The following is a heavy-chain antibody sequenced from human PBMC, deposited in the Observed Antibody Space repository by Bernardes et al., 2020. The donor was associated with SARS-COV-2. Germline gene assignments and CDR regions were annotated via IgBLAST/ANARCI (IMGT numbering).Heavy chain of an antibody. CDR3: ASRAAPPKHDYYYYGMDV. CDR2: IYYSGST. CDR1: GGSISSYY. D-gene: IGHD6-6*01. V-gene: IGHV4-59*01. J-gene: IGHJ6*02. Sequence: SETLSLTCTVSGGSISSYYWSWIRQPPGKGLEWIGYIYYSGSTNYNPSLKSRVTISVDTSKNQFSLKLSSVTAADTAVYYCASRAAPPKHDYYYYGMDVWGQGTTVTVSS.